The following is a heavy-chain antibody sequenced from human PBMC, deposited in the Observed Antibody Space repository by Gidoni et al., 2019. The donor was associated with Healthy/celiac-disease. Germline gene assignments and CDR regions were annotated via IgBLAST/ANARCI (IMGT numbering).Heavy chain of an antibody. D-gene: IGHD1-26*01. Sequence: QVQLVQSGAEVQKPAASVKVSCKASGYTFTGYSMHWVRQAPGQGLEGMGRINPTSGGTNYAQKFQGRVTRTRDTSISTAYMELSRLRSDDTAWYYCRVGATLRGDYWGQGTLVTVSS. CDR3: RVGATLRGDY. J-gene: IGHJ4*02. V-gene: IGHV1-2*06. CDR2: INPTSGGT. CDR1: GYTFTGYS.